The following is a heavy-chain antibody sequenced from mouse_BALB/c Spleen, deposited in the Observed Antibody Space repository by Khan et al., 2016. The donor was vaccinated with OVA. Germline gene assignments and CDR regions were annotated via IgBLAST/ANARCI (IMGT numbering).Heavy chain of an antibody. D-gene: IGHD2-1*01. CDR2: INTYTGEP. CDR3: ARVGNYGYFDV. V-gene: IGHV9-3-1*01. J-gene: IGHJ1*01. Sequence: LVESGPELKKPGETVKISCKASGYTFTNYGMNWVKQAPGKGLKWMGWINTYTGEPTYGDDLKGRFAFSLETSASTAYLQINNLKNEVTATYFGARVGNYGYFDVWGAGTTVTVSS. CDR1: GYTFTNYG.